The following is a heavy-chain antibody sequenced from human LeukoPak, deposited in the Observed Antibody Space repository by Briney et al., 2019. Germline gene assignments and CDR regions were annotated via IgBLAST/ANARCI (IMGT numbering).Heavy chain of an antibody. CDR1: GFTFSSYA. CDR2: ISGSGGST. J-gene: IGHJ4*02. Sequence: PGGSLRLSCAASGFTFSSYAMSWVRQAPGKGLEWVSAISGSGGSTYYADSVKGRFTISRDNVKNSVYLQMNSLRVEDTAVYYCARDRGWLQFDLWGQGTLVTVSS. D-gene: IGHD5-24*01. V-gene: IGHV3-23*01. CDR3: ARDRGWLQFDL.